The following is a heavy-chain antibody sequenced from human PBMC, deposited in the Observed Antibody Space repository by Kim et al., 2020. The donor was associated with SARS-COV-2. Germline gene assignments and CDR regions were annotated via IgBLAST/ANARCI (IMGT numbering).Heavy chain of an antibody. CDR3: SRSTVGAYFDY. D-gene: IGHD1-26*01. Sequence: GGSLRLSCAVSGSSVRSSYMTWVRQAPGKGLEWVSAIHDAGSTYYADSVKGRFTISRDIPKDTLYLQMNSLRADDTAADYCSRSTVGAYFDYWGEGSL. J-gene: IGHJ4*02. V-gene: IGHV3-53*01. CDR2: IHDAGST. CDR1: GSSVRSSY.